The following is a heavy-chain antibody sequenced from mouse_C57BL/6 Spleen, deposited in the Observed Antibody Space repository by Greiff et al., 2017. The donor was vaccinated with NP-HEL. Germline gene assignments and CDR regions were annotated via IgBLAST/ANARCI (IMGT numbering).Heavy chain of an antibody. J-gene: IGHJ1*03. CDR3: ARGPYWYFDV. CDR2: IYPGSGST. Sequence: QVHVKQPGAELVKPGASVKMSCKASGYTFTSYWITWVKQRPGQGLEWIGDIYPGSGSTNYNEKFKSKATLTVDTSSSTAYMQLSSLTSEDSAVYYCARGPYWYFDVWGTGTTVTVSS. V-gene: IGHV1-55*01. CDR1: GYTFTSYW.